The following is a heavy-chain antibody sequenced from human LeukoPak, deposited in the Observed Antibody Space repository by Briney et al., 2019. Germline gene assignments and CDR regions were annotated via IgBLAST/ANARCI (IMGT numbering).Heavy chain of an antibody. CDR3: ARGAVRTQPLLV. J-gene: IGHJ4*02. CDR2: IYSGGGT. CDR1: GFTVSSNY. V-gene: IGHV3-53*01. D-gene: IGHD3-10*01. Sequence: GGSLRLSCAASGFTVSSNYMNWVRQAPGKGLEWVSVIYSGGGTYYADSVKGRFTISRDNSKNTRYLQMNSLRAEDTAVYYCARGAVRTQPLLVWGQGTLVTVSS.